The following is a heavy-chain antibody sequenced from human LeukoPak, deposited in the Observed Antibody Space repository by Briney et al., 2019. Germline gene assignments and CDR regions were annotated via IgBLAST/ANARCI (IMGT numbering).Heavy chain of an antibody. CDR2: ISAYNGNT. D-gene: IGHD2-21*02. J-gene: IGHJ4*02. CDR3: AREYEVVTATGLGY. V-gene: IGHV1-18*01. CDR1: GYTFTSYG. Sequence: ASVKVSCKASGYTFTSYGISWVRQAPGQGLEWMGWISAYNGNTNYAQKLQGRVTMTRDTSISTAYMELSRLRSDDTAVYYCAREYEVVTATGLGYWGQGTLVTVSS.